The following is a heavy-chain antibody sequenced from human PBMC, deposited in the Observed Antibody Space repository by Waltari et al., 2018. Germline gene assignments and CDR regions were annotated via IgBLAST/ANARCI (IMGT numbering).Heavy chain of an antibody. V-gene: IGHV3-30*02. CDR3: AKDRGSMYYFDY. J-gene: IGHJ4*02. D-gene: IGHD3-10*01. CDR2: IRYDGSNK. CDR1: GFTFSSYG. Sequence: QVQLVESGGGVVQPGGSLRLSCAASGFTFSSYGMHWVRQAPGKGLEWVAFIRYDGSNKYYAESVKGRFTSSRDNSKNTLYLQMNSLRAEDTAVYYCAKDRGSMYYFDYWGQGTLVTVSS.